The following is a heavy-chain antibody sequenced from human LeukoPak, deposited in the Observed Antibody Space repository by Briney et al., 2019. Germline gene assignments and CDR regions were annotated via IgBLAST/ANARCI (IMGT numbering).Heavy chain of an antibody. CDR3: ARVVWFGETIDY. CDR1: GFTFSSFS. Sequence: GGSLRLSCAASGFTFSSFSMNWVRQAPGKGLEWVSSISSSSSYIYYADSVKGRFTISRDNAKNSLYLQMNSLRAEDTAVYYCARVVWFGETIDYWGQGTLVTVSS. V-gene: IGHV3-21*01. J-gene: IGHJ4*02. D-gene: IGHD3-10*01. CDR2: ISSSSSYI.